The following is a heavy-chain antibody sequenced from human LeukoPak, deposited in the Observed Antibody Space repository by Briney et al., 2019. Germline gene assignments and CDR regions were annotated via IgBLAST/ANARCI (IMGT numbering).Heavy chain of an antibody. J-gene: IGHJ4*02. CDR2: IRYDGSNK. D-gene: IGHD3-22*01. Sequence: GGSLRLSCAASGFTFSSYGTHWVRQAPGKGLEWVAFIRYDGSNKYYADSAKGRFTISRDNSKNTLYLQMNSLRAEDTAMYYCAKKIGYYDSSGYYSSPFDYWGQGTLVTVSS. CDR3: AKKIGYYDSSGYYSSPFDY. CDR1: GFTFSSYG. V-gene: IGHV3-30*02.